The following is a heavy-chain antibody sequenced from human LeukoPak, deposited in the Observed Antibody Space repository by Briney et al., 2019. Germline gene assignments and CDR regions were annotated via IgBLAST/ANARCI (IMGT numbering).Heavy chain of an antibody. CDR1: GGSISSYY. CDR3: ARRVAVTGIYCFDH. V-gene: IGHV4-59*08. Sequence: SETLSLTCTVSGGSISSYYWSWIRQPPGKGLDWIGYINYSGGTNYKPSLKSRVTISVDTSMNQFSLRLNSVTAADTAVYYCARRVAVTGIYCFDHWGQGTPVTVSS. J-gene: IGHJ4*02. CDR2: INYSGGT. D-gene: IGHD6-19*01.